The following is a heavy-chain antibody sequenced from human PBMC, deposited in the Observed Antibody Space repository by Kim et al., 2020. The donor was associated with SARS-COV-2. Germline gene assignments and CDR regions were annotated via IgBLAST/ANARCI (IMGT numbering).Heavy chain of an antibody. V-gene: IGHV4-39*01. CDR1: GGSISSRSYY. CDR3: ARSEPRASSTVDY. D-gene: IGHD2-2*01. J-gene: IGHJ4*02. Sequence: SETLSLTCTVSGGSISSRSYYWGWIRQPPGKGLEWIGSIYYSGSTYYNPSLKSRVTISVDTSKNQFSLKLSSVTAADTAVYYCARSEPRASSTVDYWGQGTLVTVSS. CDR2: IYYSGST.